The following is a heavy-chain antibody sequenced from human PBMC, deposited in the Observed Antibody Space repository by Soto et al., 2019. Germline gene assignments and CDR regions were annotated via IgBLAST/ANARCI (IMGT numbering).Heavy chain of an antibody. J-gene: IGHJ4*02. CDR1: CGPVIIDY. CDR3: ARHWTRSRNSNYVLDY. Sequence: PSETLSLSGTVSCGPVIIDYLSWIRQPRGKGLEWIGYIYYSGSTNYKPSLKSRVTISVDTSKNQFSLQWSSLKASDTAMYYCARHWTRSRNSNYVLDYWGQGTLVTVSS. D-gene: IGHD4-4*01. V-gene: IGHV4-59*08. CDR2: IYYSGST.